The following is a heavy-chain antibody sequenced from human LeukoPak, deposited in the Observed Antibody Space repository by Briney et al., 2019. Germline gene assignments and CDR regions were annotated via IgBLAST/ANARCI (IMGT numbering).Heavy chain of an antibody. D-gene: IGHD1-26*01. Sequence: PSDTLSLTCSLSAPSISNYYTSWLPQPARKGLEWRGRTFDCGSGNYNPSLKNRVAMLVDTSKNQVSLMLNSAAAADTAVYFCARSYNSGGTYYAIGCWGQGIQVTVSS. J-gene: IGHJ4*02. CDR2: TFDCGSG. CDR1: APSISNYY. CDR3: ARSYNSGGTYYAIGC. V-gene: IGHV4-4*07.